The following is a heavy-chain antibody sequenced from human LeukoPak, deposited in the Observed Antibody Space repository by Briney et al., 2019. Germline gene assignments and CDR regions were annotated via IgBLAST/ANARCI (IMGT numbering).Heavy chain of an antibody. CDR1: GFIFKDYG. J-gene: IGHJ4*02. D-gene: IGHD6-19*01. CDR2: ISYDGTRQ. Sequence: GGSLRLSCAASGFIFKDYGMHWVRQAPGKGLEWVAVISYDGTRQFYADSVKGRFAISRDNSNNTVFLQMNSLRPEDTAVYYCAKREAVTVTAEWDYLDYWGQGVLVTVSS. CDR3: AKREAVTVTAEWDYLDY. V-gene: IGHV3-30*18.